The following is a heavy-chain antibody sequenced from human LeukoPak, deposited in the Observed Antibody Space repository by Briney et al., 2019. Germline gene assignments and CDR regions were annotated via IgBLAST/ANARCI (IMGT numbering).Heavy chain of an antibody. D-gene: IGHD2-2*01. J-gene: IGHJ6*02. CDR2: INPNSGGT. CDR3: ARRDIVVVPAAIPYYYYGMDV. CDR1: GYTFTCYY. Sequence: GASVKVSCKASGYTFTCYYMHWVRQAPGQGLEWMGWINPNSGGTNYAQKFQGRVTMTRDTSISTAYMELSRLRSDDTAVYYCARRDIVVVPAAIPYYYYGMDVWGQGTTVTVSS. V-gene: IGHV1-2*02.